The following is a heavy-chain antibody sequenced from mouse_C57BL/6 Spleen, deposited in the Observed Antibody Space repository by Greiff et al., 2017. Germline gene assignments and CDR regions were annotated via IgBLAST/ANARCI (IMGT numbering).Heavy chain of an antibody. CDR2: IYPGSGST. CDR3: ARDSSSYLDY. CDR1: GYTFTSYW. Sequence: VQLQQSGAELVKPGASVKMSCKASGYTFTSYWITWVKQRPGQGLEWIGDIYPGSGSTNYNEKFKSKATLTVDTSSSTSYMQLSSLTSEDSAVYYCARDSSSYLDYWGQGTTLTVSS. V-gene: IGHV1-55*01. J-gene: IGHJ2*01. D-gene: IGHD1-1*01.